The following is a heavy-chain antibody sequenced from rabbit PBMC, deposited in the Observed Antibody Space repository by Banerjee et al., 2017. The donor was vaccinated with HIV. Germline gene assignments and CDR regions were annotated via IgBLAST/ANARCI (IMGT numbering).Heavy chain of an antibody. Sequence: QQQLEESGGGLVKPGASLTLTCTASGFDFSSNAMCWVRQAPGKGLEWIACIDVGSSGTTYYANWAKGRFTISKTSSTTVTLQMTSLTAADTATYFCARDLAGVIGWNFSLWGPGTLVTVS. V-gene: IGHV1S45*01. D-gene: IGHD4-1*01. CDR3: ARDLAGVIGWNFSL. CDR2: IDVGSSGTT. CDR1: GFDFSSNA. J-gene: IGHJ4*01.